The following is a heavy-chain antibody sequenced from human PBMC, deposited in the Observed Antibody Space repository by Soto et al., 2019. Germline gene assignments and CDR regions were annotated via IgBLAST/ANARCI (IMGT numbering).Heavy chain of an antibody. Sequence: GGSLRLSCAASGFTFSSYAMSWVRQAPGKGLEWVSAISGSGGSTYYADSVKGRFTISRDNSKNTLYLQMNSLRAEDTAVYYCAKRSSLAAVGPYNWFDPWGQGTLVTVSS. J-gene: IGHJ5*02. CDR2: ISGSGGST. V-gene: IGHV3-23*01. CDR3: AKRSSLAAVGPYNWFDP. CDR1: GFTFSSYA. D-gene: IGHD6-13*01.